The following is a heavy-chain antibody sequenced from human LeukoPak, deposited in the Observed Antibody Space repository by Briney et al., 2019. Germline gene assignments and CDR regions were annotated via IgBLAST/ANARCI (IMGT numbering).Heavy chain of an antibody. D-gene: IGHD3-10*01. V-gene: IGHV1-2*02. CDR2: INPNSGGT. CDR1: GYTFTGYY. Sequence: ASVKVSCKASGYTFTGYYMHWVRQAPGQGLEWMGWINPNSGGTNYAQKFQGRVTMTRDTSISTAYMELSRLRSDDTAVYYCARGPHTYYGSGSYYFDYWGQGTLVTVSS. J-gene: IGHJ4*02. CDR3: ARGPHTYYGSGSYYFDY.